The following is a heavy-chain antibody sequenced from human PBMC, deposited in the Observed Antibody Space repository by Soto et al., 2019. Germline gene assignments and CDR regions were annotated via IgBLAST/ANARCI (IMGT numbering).Heavy chain of an antibody. Sequence: SETLSLTCTVSGGSISSYYWSWIRQPPGKGLEWIGYIYYSGSTNYNPSLKSRVTISVDTSKNQFSLKLSSVTAADTAVYYCARNPKYQLLYRGIVDNWFDPWGQGTLVPSP. J-gene: IGHJ5*02. CDR1: GGSISSYY. CDR3: ARNPKYQLLYRGIVDNWFDP. CDR2: IYYSGST. V-gene: IGHV4-59*12. D-gene: IGHD2-2*02.